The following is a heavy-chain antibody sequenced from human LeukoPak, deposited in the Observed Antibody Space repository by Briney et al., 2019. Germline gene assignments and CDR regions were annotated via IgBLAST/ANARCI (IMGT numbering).Heavy chain of an antibody. CDR1: GFTFSNAY. CDR3: TTNPAGSSVWYSGGPLDY. V-gene: IGHV3-15*07. CDR2: IKSKTEGGTT. Sequence: GGSLRLSCVASGFTFSNAYMDWVRQAPGKGLEWVGRIKSKTEGGTTDYAAPVKGRFTISRDDSKNTLYLQMNNLKTEDTAVYYCTTNPAGSSVWYSGGPLDYWGQGPLVTVSS. J-gene: IGHJ4*02. D-gene: IGHD6-19*01.